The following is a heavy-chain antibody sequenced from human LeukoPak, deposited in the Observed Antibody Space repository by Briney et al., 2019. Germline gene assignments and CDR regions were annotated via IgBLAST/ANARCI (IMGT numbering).Heavy chain of an antibody. V-gene: IGHV1-18*01. CDR2: ISAYNGNT. CDR3: ARDRARNCGGDCYSGT. J-gene: IGHJ5*02. CDR1: GYTFTSYG. D-gene: IGHD2-21*02. Sequence: ASVKVSCKASGYTFTSYGISWVRQAPGQGLEWMGWISAYNGNTNYAQKLQGRVTKTTDTSTSTAYMELRSLRSDDTAVYYCARDRARNCGGDCYSGTWGQGTLVTVSS.